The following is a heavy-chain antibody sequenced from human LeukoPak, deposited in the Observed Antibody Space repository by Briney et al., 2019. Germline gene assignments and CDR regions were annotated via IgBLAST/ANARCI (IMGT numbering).Heavy chain of an antibody. CDR2: INPNSGGT. J-gene: IGHJ4*02. D-gene: IGHD6-13*01. CDR3: ARGSKPRIAAAAPY. V-gene: IGHV1-2*02. CDR1: GYTFTGYY. Sequence: ASVKVSCKASGYTFTGYYMHWVRQAPGQGLEWMGWINPNSGGTNYAQKFQGRVTMTRDTSISTAYMELSRLRSDDTAVYYCARGSKPRIAAAAPYWGRGTLVTVSS.